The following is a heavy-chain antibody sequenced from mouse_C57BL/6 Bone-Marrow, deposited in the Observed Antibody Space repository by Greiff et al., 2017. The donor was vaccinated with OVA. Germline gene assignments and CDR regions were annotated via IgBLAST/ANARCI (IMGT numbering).Heavy chain of an antibody. D-gene: IGHD1-1*02. CDR2: INPNNVGT. CDR3: ARGGYGDMDY. V-gene: IGHV1-26*01. J-gene: IGHJ4*01. Sequence: EVQLQQSGPELVKPGASVKISCKASGYTFTDYYMNWVKQSHGKSLEWIGDINPNNVGTSYNQKFKGKATLTVDKSSSTAYMELRSLTSEDSAVYYCARGGYGDMDYWGQGTSVTVSS. CDR1: GYTFTDYY.